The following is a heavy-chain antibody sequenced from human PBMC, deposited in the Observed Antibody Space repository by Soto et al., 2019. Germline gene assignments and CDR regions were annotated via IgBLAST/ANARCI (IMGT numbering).Heavy chain of an antibody. J-gene: IGHJ4*02. CDR3: ARDRVYLKNQVPAARRSSWPYYFDY. CDR1: GFTFSSYG. CDR2: IWYDGSNK. V-gene: IGHV3-33*01. Sequence: GGSLRLSCAASGFTFSSYGMHWVRQAPGKGLEWVAVIWYDGSNKYYADSVKGRFTISRDNSKNTLYLQMNSLRAEDTAVYYCARDRVYLKNQVPAARRSSWPYYFDYWGQGTLVTVSS. D-gene: IGHD2-2*01.